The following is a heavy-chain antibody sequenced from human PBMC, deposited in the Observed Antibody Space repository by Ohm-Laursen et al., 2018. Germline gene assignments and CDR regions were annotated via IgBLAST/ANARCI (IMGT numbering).Heavy chain of an antibody. Sequence: SETLSLTCTVSGGSISRYFWSWIRQPPGKGLEWIGEINHSGSTNYNPSLKSRVTISVDTSKNQFSLKLSSVTAADTAVYYCARGGTTVPTFDYWGQGTLVTVSS. CDR2: INHSGST. D-gene: IGHD4-11*01. V-gene: IGHV4-34*01. CDR1: GGSISRYF. J-gene: IGHJ4*02. CDR3: ARGGTTVPTFDY.